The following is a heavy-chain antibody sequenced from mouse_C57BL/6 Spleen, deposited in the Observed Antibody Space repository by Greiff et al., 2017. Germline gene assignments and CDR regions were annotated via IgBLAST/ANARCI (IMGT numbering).Heavy chain of an antibody. D-gene: IGHD4-1*01. CDR3: ATDWDGWFAY. CDR2: ISYDGSN. V-gene: IGHV3-6*01. Sequence: ESGPGLVKPSQSLSLTCSVTGYSITSGYYWNWIRQFPGNKLEWMGYISYDGSNNYNPSLKNRISITRDTSKNQFFLKLNSVTTEDTATYYCATDWDGWFAYWGQGTLVTVSA. CDR1: GYSITSGYY. J-gene: IGHJ3*01.